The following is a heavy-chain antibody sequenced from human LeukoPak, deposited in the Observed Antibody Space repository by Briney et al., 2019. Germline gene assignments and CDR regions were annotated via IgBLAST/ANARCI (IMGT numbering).Heavy chain of an antibody. CDR3: AESPLEVAVAGTEKGFRY. V-gene: IGHV1-69*02. J-gene: IGHJ4*02. Sequence: SVKVSCKASGGTFSSYTISWVRQAPGQGLEWMGRIIPILGIANYAQKFQGRVTITPDKSTSTAYMELSSLRSEDTAVYYCAESPLEVAVAGTEKGFRYWGQGTLVTVSS. CDR2: IIPILGIA. D-gene: IGHD6-19*01. CDR1: GGTFSSYT.